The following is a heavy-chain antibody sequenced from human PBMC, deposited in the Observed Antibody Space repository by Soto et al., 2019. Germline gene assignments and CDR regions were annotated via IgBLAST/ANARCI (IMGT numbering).Heavy chain of an antibody. CDR1: GYTFTSYG. V-gene: IGHV1-18*01. D-gene: IGHD3-3*01. J-gene: IGHJ5*02. CDR2: ISAYNGNT. Sequence: QVQLVQSGAEVKEPGASVRVSCKASGYTFTSYGISWVRQAPGQGLEWMGWISAYNGNTNYAQKLQGRVIMTTDTCTSTAYMELRSLRSDDTAVYYCAREPQYYDFWSGNNWFDPWGQGTLVTVSS. CDR3: AREPQYYDFWSGNNWFDP.